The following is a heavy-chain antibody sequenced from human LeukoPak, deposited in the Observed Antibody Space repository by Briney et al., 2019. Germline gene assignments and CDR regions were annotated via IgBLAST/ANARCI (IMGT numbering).Heavy chain of an antibody. V-gene: IGHV1-69*05. CDR1: GGTFSSYA. D-gene: IGHD2-2*01. J-gene: IGHJ5*02. Sequence: SVKVSCKASGGTFSSYAINWVRQAPGQGLEWMGGIIPIFGTANYAQKFQGRVTITTDESTSTAYMELSSLRSEDTAVYYCARAVVVPAAIVWFDPWGQGTLVTVSS. CDR3: ARAVVVPAAIVWFDP. CDR2: IIPIFGTA.